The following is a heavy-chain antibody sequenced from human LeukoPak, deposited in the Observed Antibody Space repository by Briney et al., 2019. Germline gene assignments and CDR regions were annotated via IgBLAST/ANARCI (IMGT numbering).Heavy chain of an antibody. CDR2: IWYDGSNK. CDR1: GFTFSSYG. J-gene: IGHJ4*02. Sequence: GGSLRLSCAASGFTFSSYGMHWVRQAPGKGLEWVVLIWYDGSNKYYTDSVKGRLTISRDNSKNTLYLQMNSLRAEDTAVYYCAREGPRGNSQFDYWGQGTLVTVSS. V-gene: IGHV3-33*01. CDR3: AREGPRGNSQFDY. D-gene: IGHD2/OR15-2a*01.